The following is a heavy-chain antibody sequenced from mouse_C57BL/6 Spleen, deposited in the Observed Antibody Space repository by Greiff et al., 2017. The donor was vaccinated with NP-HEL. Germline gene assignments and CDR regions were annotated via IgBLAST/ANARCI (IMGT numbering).Heavy chain of an antibody. CDR3: ARNYYGSSYWYFDV. D-gene: IGHD1-1*01. Sequence: VQLQQPGTELVKPGASVKLSCKASGYTFTSYWMHWVKQRPGQGLEWIGNINPSNGGTNYNEKFKSKATLTVDKSSSTAYMQLSSLTSADSAVYYCARNYYGSSYWYFDVWGTGTTVTVSS. J-gene: IGHJ1*03. CDR1: GYTFTSYW. CDR2: INPSNGGT. V-gene: IGHV1-53*01.